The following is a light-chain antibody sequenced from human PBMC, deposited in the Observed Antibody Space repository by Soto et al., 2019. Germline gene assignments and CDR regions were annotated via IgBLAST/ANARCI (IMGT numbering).Light chain of an antibody. Sequence: QSALTQPASVSGSPGQSITISCAGTSSDVGAYNYVSWYQQHPGKAPKLMIYDVSNRPSGVSNRFSGSESGNTASLTISGLQAEDEADYYCSSYTSSSTSRVFGTGTKVTVL. CDR3: SSYTSSSTSRV. CDR2: DVS. CDR1: SSDVGAYNY. V-gene: IGLV2-14*01. J-gene: IGLJ1*01.